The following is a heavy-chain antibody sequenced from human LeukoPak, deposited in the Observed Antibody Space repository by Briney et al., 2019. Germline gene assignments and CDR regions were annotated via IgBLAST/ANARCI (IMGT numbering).Heavy chain of an antibody. CDR2: IGNTGSST. Sequence: GGSLRLSCSASGFTFSKYAMHWVRQAPGKGLEYVSAIGNTGSSTYYADSVKGRFTISRDNSKNRLYLQMSSLRAEDTAVYYCVKGPLTGYYEGFFDYWGQGTLVTVSS. J-gene: IGHJ4*02. CDR3: VKGPLTGYYEGFFDY. D-gene: IGHD3-9*01. V-gene: IGHV3-64D*06. CDR1: GFTFSKYA.